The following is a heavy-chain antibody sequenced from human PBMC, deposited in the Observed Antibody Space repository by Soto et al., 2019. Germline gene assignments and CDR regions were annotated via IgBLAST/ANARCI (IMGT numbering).Heavy chain of an antibody. CDR3: ARAVYSYGPYYFDY. V-gene: IGHV4-31*03. D-gene: IGHD5-18*01. CDR1: GGSISSGCYY. Sequence: PSETLSLTCTVSGGSISSGCYYWSWIRQHPGKGLEWIGYIYYSGSTYYNPSLKSRVTISVDTSKNQFSLKLSSVTAADTAVYYCARAVYSYGPYYFDYWGQGTLVTVSS. J-gene: IGHJ4*02. CDR2: IYYSGST.